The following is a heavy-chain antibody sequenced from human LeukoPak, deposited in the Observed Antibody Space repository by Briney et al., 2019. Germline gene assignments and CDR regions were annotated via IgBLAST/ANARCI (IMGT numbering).Heavy chain of an antibody. CDR1: GGSFSGYY. D-gene: IGHD3-10*01. J-gene: IGHJ4*02. V-gene: IGHV4-34*01. CDR3: ARNLYYSASRSYPLDF. Sequence: SETLSLTCAVYGGSFSGYYWSWIRQPPGKGLEGIGEINHSGSTNYNPSLKSRVTISVDTSKNQFSLKLSSMTAADTAAYYCARNLYYSASRSYPLDFWSQGTLVTVSS. CDR2: INHSGST.